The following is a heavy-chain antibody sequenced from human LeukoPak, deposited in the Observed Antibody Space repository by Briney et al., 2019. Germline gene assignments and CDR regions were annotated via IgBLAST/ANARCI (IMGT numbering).Heavy chain of an antibody. CDR2: IYTSGST. D-gene: IGHD1-26*01. J-gene: IGHJ4*02. Sequence: PSETLSLTCTVSGGSISSYYWSWIRQPAGKGLEWIGRIYTSGSTNYNAALKSRVSMSVGTSKNQFSLKLSSVTAADTAVFYCARENSGSYRDFDYWGQGPLVTVSS. CDR1: GGSISSYY. CDR3: ARENSGSYRDFDY. V-gene: IGHV4-4*07.